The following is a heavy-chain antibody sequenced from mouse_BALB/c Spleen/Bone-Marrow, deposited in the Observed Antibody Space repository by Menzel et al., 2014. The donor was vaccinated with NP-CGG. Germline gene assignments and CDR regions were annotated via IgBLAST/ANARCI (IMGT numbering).Heavy chain of an antibody. CDR1: GYAISGYW. CDR2: IYPGDDDT. D-gene: IGHD2-1*01. J-gene: IGHJ3*01. Sequence: QVHLQQPGAELVRPGSLVKISCKASGYAISGYWMNWVKQRPGQGLEWIGQIYPGDDDTIYNGKFKGKATLTADKSSNTAYMQLSSLTSEDSAVYLCAREDYGNSWFAYWGQGTLVTVSA. CDR3: AREDYGNSWFAY. V-gene: IGHV1-80*01.